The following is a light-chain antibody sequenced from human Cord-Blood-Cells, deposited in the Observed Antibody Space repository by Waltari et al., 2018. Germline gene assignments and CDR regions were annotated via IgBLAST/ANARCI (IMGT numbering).Light chain of an antibody. CDR2: DVS. J-gene: IGLJ1*01. Sequence: QSALTQPASVSGSPGQSITISCTGTSSDVGGYNYVSWYQQHPGKAPKLMIYDVSKRPSGVSNRCSGSKSGNTASLTISGLQVEDEADYYCSSYTSSSTFVFGTGTKVTVL. V-gene: IGLV2-14*01. CDR3: SSYTSSSTFV. CDR1: SSDVGGYNY.